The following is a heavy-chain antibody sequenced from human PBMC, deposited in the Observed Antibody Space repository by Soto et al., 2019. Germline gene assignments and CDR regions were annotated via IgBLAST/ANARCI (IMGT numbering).Heavy chain of an antibody. CDR1: GFTFSSYW. D-gene: IGHD1-26*01. CDR3: SRVGGSTWH. V-gene: IGHV3-74*01. CDR2: INGDGSST. Sequence: GGSLRLSCAASGFTFSSYWMHWVRRAPGKGLVWVSRINGDGSSTNYADFVKGRFAISRDNAKNTLYLQMNSLRVEDTAVYYCSRVGGSTWHWGQGTLVTVSS. J-gene: IGHJ4*02.